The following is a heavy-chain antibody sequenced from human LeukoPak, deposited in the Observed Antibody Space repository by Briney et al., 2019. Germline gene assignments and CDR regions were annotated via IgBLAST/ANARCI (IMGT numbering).Heavy chain of an antibody. J-gene: IGHJ4*02. Sequence: SETLSLTCAVSGYPISSDYYWGWIRQSPGEGLEWIGSIYHGGSTYYNPSLKSRVTISVDTSKNQFSLKLTSVTAADTAVYYCARESDYVWGSYLTHDYWGQGTLVTVSS. CDR2: IYHGGST. V-gene: IGHV4-38-2*02. D-gene: IGHD3-16*02. CDR3: ARESDYVWGSYLTHDY. CDR1: GYPISSDYY.